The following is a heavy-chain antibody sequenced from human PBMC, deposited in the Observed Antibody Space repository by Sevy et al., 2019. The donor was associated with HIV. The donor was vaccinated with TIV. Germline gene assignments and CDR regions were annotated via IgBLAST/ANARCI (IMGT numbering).Heavy chain of an antibody. V-gene: IGHV1-46*01. J-gene: IGHJ6*02. D-gene: IGHD3-16*02. CDR2: INPSGGST. CDR1: GYTFTSYY. CDR3: ARDTPRYDYVWGSYRYYYYYGMDV. Sequence: ASVKVSCKASGYTFTSYYMHWVRQAPGQGLEWMGIINPSGGSTSYAQKFQGRVTMTRDTSTSTVYMELSSLRSEDTAVYYCARDTPRYDYVWGSYRYYYYYGMDVWGQGTTVTVSS.